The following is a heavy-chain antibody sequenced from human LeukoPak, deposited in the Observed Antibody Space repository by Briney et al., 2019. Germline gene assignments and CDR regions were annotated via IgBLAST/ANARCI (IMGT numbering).Heavy chain of an antibody. V-gene: IGHV3-23*01. CDR3: AKARSSTWYDLEY. D-gene: IGHD6-13*01. J-gene: IGHJ4*02. CDR2: ISASGGST. Sequence: GGSLRLSCAASGFTFTSYVMTWVRQAPGKGLEWVSGISASGGSTFYADSVKGRFTISRDNSKDTLFLQMNSLRAEDTAVYYCAKARSSTWYDLEYWGQGTPVTVSS. CDR1: GFTFTSYV.